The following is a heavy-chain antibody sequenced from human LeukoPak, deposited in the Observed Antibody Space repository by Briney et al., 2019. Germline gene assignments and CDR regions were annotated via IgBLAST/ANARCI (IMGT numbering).Heavy chain of an antibody. CDR1: GYTFTSYG. Sequence: ASVKVSCKASGYTFTSYGISWVRQAPGQGLEWMGWISAYNGNTNYAQKLQGRVTMTTDTSTSTAYMELRSLGSDDTAVYYCARGHSYYYYYYMDVWGKGTTVTVSS. V-gene: IGHV1-18*01. CDR2: ISAYNGNT. J-gene: IGHJ6*03. CDR3: ARGHSYYYYYYMDV.